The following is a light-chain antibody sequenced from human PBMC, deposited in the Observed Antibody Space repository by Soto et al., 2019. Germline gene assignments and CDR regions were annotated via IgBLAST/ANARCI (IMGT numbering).Light chain of an antibody. J-gene: IGLJ2*01. CDR2: EVS. CDR3: SSYSTSSTLV. Sequence: QSALTQPASLSGSPGQSITISCTGTSSDVGGYNYVSWYQQHPGKAPKLIIYEVSNRPSGVSYRFSGSKSGNTASLTISGLQAEDEADYYCSSYSTSSTLVFGGGTKLTVL. V-gene: IGLV2-14*01. CDR1: SSDVGGYNY.